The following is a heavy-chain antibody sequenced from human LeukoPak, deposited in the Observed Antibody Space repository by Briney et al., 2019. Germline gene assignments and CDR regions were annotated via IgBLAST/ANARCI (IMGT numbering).Heavy chain of an antibody. J-gene: IGHJ4*02. CDR2: IWYDGSNK. CDR1: GVTFNSYG. D-gene: IGHD3-22*01. CDR3: AKDSYYYDSSGNREGDTYFDY. Sequence: GGSLRLSCAASGVTFNSYGMHWVRQAPGKGLEWVAVIWYDGSNKYYADSVKGRFTISRDNSKNTLYLQMNSLRAEDTAVYYCAKDSYYYDSSGNREGDTYFDYWGQGTLVTVSS. V-gene: IGHV3-33*06.